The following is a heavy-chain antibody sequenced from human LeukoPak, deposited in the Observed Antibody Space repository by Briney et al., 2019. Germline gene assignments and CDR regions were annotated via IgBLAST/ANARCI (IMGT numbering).Heavy chain of an antibody. J-gene: IGHJ4*02. Sequence: PGGSLRLSCAASGFTFSSYAMHWVRQAPGKGLEWVAVISYDGSNKYYADSVKGRFTISRDNSKNTLYLQMNSLRAEDTAVNYCARAATIVVVIAYYFDYWGQGTLVTVSS. CDR1: GFTFSSYA. V-gene: IGHV3-30-3*01. CDR2: ISYDGSNK. CDR3: ARAATIVVVIAYYFDY. D-gene: IGHD3-22*01.